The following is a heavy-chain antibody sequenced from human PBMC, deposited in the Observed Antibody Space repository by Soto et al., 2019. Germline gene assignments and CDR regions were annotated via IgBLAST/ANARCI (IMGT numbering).Heavy chain of an antibody. D-gene: IGHD2-15*01. V-gene: IGHV3-23*01. CDR2: ISSSGNST. CDR1: GFTFSSYA. CDR3: AKDGGDCSGGNCYFFDY. J-gene: IGHJ4*02. Sequence: EVQLLESGGGLVQPGGSLRLSCAASGFTFSSYAMTWVRQAPGKGLEWVSAISSSGNSTYYADSVKGRFTISRDNSKNTLNLQMNSLRADDTAVYYCAKDGGDCSGGNCYFFDYWGQGTLVTVSS.